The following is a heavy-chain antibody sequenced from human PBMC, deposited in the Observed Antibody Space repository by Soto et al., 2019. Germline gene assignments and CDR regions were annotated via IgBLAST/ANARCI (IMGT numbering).Heavy chain of an antibody. V-gene: IGHV3-23*01. CDR2: IXXSXXXX. Sequence: PGGSLRHSGAASAFTSSSYAISWVRQAPGKGLXWVXAIXXSXXXXXYXXSVRGRFTISRDNAESSLYLQMNSLRDEDTAVYFCARDFGHGYYLDYWGRGTLVTASS. CDR3: ARDFGHGYYLDY. D-gene: IGHD3-3*01. CDR1: AFTSSSYA. J-gene: IGHJ4*02.